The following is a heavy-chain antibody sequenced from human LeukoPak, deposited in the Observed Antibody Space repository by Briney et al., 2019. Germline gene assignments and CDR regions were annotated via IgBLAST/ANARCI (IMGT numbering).Heavy chain of an antibody. CDR1: GGSFSSYY. CDR2: IYTSGST. Sequence: PSETLSLTCTVSGGSFSSYYWSWIRQPAGKGLEWIGRIYTSGSTNYNPSLKSRVTISVDTSKNQFSLKLSSVTAADTAVYYCARLQPLPGITVAGTNNWGDPWGQGTLVTVSS. CDR3: ARLQPLPGITVAGTNNWGDP. J-gene: IGHJ5*02. D-gene: IGHD6-19*01. V-gene: IGHV4-4*07.